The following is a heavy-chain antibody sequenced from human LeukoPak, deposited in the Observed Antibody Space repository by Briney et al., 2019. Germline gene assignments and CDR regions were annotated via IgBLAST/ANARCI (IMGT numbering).Heavy chain of an antibody. D-gene: IGHD1-26*01. V-gene: IGHV3-21*04. Sequence: GGSLRLSCAASGFTFSSYSMNWVRQAPGKGLEWVSSISSSSSYIYYADSVKGRFTISRDNAKNSLYLQMNSLRAEDTAVYYCTRVPRGGTNFDYWGQGTLVTVSS. CDR3: TRVPRGGTNFDY. J-gene: IGHJ4*02. CDR2: ISSSSSYI. CDR1: GFTFSSYS.